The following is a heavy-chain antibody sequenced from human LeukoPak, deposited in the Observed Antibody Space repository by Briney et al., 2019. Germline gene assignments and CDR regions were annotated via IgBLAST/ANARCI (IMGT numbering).Heavy chain of an antibody. CDR1: GFTFSSYA. J-gene: IGHJ4*02. CDR2: ISYDGSNK. D-gene: IGHD5-12*01. CDR3: GRARAPVDKVFPNY. Sequence: PGGSLRLSCAASGFTFSSYAMHWVRQAPGKGLEWVAVISYDGSNKYYADSVKGRFTISRDNSKNTLYLQMNSLRAEDTAVYYCGRARAPVDKVFPNYWGQGTLVTVSS. V-gene: IGHV3-30*04.